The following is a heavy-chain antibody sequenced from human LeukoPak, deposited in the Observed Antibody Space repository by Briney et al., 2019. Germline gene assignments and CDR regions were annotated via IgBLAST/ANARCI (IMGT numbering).Heavy chain of an antibody. CDR1: GFTFSNYW. CDR2: INRDGSTS. J-gene: IGHJ4*02. CDR3: ARDKKSGESSEIDY. D-gene: IGHD3-10*01. V-gene: IGHV3-74*01. Sequence: GGSLRLSCAASGFTFSNYWVHWVRQAPGKGLVWVSRINRDGSTSNYADSVKGRFTDYRDTAKNTLNLQMNSLRAEDTAVYYCARDKKSGESSEIDYWGQGTLVTVSS.